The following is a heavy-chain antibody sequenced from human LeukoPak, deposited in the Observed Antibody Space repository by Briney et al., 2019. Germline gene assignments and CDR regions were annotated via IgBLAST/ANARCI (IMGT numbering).Heavy chain of an antibody. CDR3: ARVTYYDFWSGYYKPLYYFDY. Sequence: PGGSLRLSCAASGFTFSTYWMHWVRQAPGKGLVWVSRINSDGSSTNYADSVKGRFTISRDNAKNTLYLQMNSLRAEDTAVYYCARVTYYDFWSGYYKPLYYFDYWGQGTLVTVSS. D-gene: IGHD3-3*01. V-gene: IGHV3-74*01. J-gene: IGHJ4*02. CDR1: GFTFSTYW. CDR2: INSDGSST.